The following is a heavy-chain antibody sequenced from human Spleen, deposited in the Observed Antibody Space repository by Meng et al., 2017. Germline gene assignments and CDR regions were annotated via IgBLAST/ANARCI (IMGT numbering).Heavy chain of an antibody. Sequence: GESLKISCAASGFTFSGYSMNWVRQAPGKGLEWVSSISSSSTYIKYADSVKGRFIISRDNAKNSLYLQMSSLRAEDTAVYYCARDPRRDSYHYYYYGIDVWGQGTTVTVSS. D-gene: IGHD5-24*01. J-gene: IGHJ6*02. CDR1: GFTFSGYS. CDR3: ARDPRRDSYHYYYYGIDV. V-gene: IGHV3-21*01. CDR2: ISSSSTYI.